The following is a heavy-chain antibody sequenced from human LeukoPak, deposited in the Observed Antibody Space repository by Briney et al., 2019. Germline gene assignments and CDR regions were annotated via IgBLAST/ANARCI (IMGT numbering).Heavy chain of an antibody. CDR3: ARGWGIRSIDH. CDR1: GYTFTDYY. J-gene: IGHJ4*02. D-gene: IGHD7-27*01. CDR2: ISPSSNT. Sequence: ASVTVSCKASGYTFTDYYFHWVRQAPGQGLEWMGWISPSSNTNYAQNFQGRVAMTRDTSISTAYMEVSSLRSDDTAVYYCARGWGIRSIDHWGQGTLVTVSS. V-gene: IGHV1-2*02.